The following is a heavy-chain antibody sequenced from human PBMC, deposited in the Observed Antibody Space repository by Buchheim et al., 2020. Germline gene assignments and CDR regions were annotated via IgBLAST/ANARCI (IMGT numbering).Heavy chain of an antibody. V-gene: IGHV4-34*02. CDR2: INHSGST. CDR3: ARGVAAAADGDFDY. J-gene: IGHJ4*02. CDR1: GGSFSVYY. Sequence: QVQLQQWGAGFLKPSETLSLTCAVYGGSFSVYYWSWIRQSPEKGLEWIGDINHSGSTNYSPSLKRRVTISVDTTKNQFSLKLNSVTAADTAVYYCARGVAAAADGDFDYWGQGTL. D-gene: IGHD6-13*01.